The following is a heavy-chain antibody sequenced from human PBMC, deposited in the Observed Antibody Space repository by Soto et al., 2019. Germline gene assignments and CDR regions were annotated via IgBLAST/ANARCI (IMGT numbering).Heavy chain of an antibody. Sequence: GGSLRLSCAASGFTFSSYAMSWVRQAPGKGLEWVSAISGSGGSTYYADSVKGRSTISRDNSKNTLYLQMNSLRAEDTAVYYCAKDLVVVVVAATPRVPDYWGQGTLVTVSS. CDR3: AKDLVVVVVAATPRVPDY. D-gene: IGHD2-15*01. CDR2: ISGSGGST. V-gene: IGHV3-23*01. J-gene: IGHJ4*02. CDR1: GFTFSSYA.